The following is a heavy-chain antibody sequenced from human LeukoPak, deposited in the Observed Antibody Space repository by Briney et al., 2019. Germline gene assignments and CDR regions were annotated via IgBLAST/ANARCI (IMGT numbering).Heavy chain of an antibody. V-gene: IGHV3-21*01. CDR3: ARDNIAVAVGFDY. CDR1: GFTFNTYG. CDR2: ISSSSSYI. D-gene: IGHD6-19*01. J-gene: IGHJ4*02. Sequence: GGSLRLSCAASGFTFNTYGMTWVRQAPGKGLEWVSSISSSSSYIYYADSLKGRFTISRDNAKNSLYLQMNSLRAEDTAVYYCARDNIAVAVGFDYWGQGTLVTVSS.